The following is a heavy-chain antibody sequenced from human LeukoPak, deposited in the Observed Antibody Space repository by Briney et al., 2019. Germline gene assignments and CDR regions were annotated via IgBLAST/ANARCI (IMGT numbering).Heavy chain of an antibody. CDR2: ISSNGGST. Sequence: GGSLRLSCAASGFTFSSYAMHWVRQAPGKGLEYVSAISSNGGSTYYADSVKGRFTISRDNSKNTLYLQMGSLRAEDMAVYYCARGYYSGGSCPLDYWGQGTLVTVSS. J-gene: IGHJ4*02. CDR1: GFTFSSYA. CDR3: ARGYYSGGSCPLDY. V-gene: IGHV3-64*02. D-gene: IGHD2-15*01.